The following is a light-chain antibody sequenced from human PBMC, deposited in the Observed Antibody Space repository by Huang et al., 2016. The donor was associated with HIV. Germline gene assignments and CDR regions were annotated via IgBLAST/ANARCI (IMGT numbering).Light chain of an antibody. Sequence: DIQMTQSPSSLSASVGDRATITCQASQAITNYLNWYQQKPGKAPKLLIYDASNLRSGVPSRFSGNSSGTHFTFSISVLQPEDIATYYCQQYDDFPLTFGGGTRVEIK. CDR1: QAITNY. CDR3: QQYDDFPLT. J-gene: IGKJ4*01. CDR2: DAS. V-gene: IGKV1-33*01.